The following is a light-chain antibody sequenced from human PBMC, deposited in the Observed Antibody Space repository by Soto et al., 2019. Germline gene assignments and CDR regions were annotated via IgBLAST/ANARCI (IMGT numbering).Light chain of an antibody. CDR3: QQYLTFRT. J-gene: IGKJ1*01. V-gene: IGKV1-5*01. CDR2: DAS. Sequence: DIQMTHSPSTLSASVGDRVTITCRASQSIRSWLAWYQQKPGKAPKLLIYDASSLERGVPSRFSGSGSGTEFTLTISSLQPDDLATYSCQQYLTFRTFGQGTQVEIX. CDR1: QSIRSW.